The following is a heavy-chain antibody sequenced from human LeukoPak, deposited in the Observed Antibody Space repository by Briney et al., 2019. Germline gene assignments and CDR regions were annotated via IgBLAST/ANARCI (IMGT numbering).Heavy chain of an antibody. Sequence: SVKVSCNASGGTFSSYAISWVRQAPGQGLEWMGRIIPILGIANYAQKFQGRVTITADKSTSTAYMELSSLRSEDTAVYYCARNPGSGSYYSEFDDWGQGTLVTVSS. J-gene: IGHJ4*02. D-gene: IGHD3-10*01. CDR3: ARNPGSGSYYSEFDD. CDR1: GGTFSSYA. CDR2: IIPILGIA. V-gene: IGHV1-69*04.